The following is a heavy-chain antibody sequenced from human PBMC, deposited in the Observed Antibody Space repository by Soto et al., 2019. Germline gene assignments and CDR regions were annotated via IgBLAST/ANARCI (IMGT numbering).Heavy chain of an antibody. J-gene: IGHJ5*02. CDR1: GYTFTGYY. Sequence: ASVKVSCKASGYTFTGYYMHWVRQAPGQGLEWMGWINPNSGGTNYAQKLQGRVTMTRDTSISTAYMELSRLRSDDTAVYYCARDLGFYDSSGYRRVRGFDPWGQGTLVTVSS. CDR2: INPNSGGT. V-gene: IGHV1-2*02. CDR3: ARDLGFYDSSGYRRVRGFDP. D-gene: IGHD3-22*01.